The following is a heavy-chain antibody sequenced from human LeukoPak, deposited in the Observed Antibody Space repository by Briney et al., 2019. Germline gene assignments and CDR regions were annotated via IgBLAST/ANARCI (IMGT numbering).Heavy chain of an antibody. D-gene: IGHD3-22*01. V-gene: IGHV3-23*01. Sequence: PGGSLRLSCAASGFTFSNYGMSWVRQAPGKGLEWVSAISGSGFITYYADSVKGRFTISRDNSKNTLYLQMNSLRAEDTAVYYCAKRHDSSGYYSPVDYWGQGTLVTVSS. CDR3: AKRHDSSGYYSPVDY. CDR2: ISGSGFIT. J-gene: IGHJ4*02. CDR1: GFTFSNYG.